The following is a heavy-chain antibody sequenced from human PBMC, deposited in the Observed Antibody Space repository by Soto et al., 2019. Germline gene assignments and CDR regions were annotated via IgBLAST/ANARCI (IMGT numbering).Heavy chain of an antibody. CDR1: GFTFSSYA. J-gene: IGHJ4*02. CDR3: ARVRYCSSTSCYAFDY. V-gene: IGHV3-30-3*01. Sequence: GGSRRLSCAASGFTFSSYAMHWVRQAPGKGLEWVAVISYDGSNKYYADSVKGRFTISRDNSKNTLYLQMNSLRAEDTAVYYCARVRYCSSTSCYAFDYWGQGTLVTVSS. D-gene: IGHD2-2*01. CDR2: ISYDGSNK.